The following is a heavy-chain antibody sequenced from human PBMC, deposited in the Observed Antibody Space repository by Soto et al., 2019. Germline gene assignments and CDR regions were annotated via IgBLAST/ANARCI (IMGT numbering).Heavy chain of an antibody. Sequence: PGGALRLSCADSGFTFSSYWMHWVRQAPGKGLVWVSRIHSDGSSTYYADSVKGRFTISRDNAKNALYLQMNSLRDEDTAVYYCARVYGSGWAHFDYWGQGTLVTVAS. J-gene: IGHJ4*02. CDR1: GFTFSSYW. V-gene: IGHV3-74*01. CDR2: IHSDGSST. D-gene: IGHD6-19*01. CDR3: ARVYGSGWAHFDY.